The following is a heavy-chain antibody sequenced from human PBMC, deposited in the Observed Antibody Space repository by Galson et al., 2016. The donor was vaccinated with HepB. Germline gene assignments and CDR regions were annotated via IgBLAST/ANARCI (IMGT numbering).Heavy chain of an antibody. J-gene: IGHJ6*03. CDR2: IRSDGINK. D-gene: IGHD3-3*01. CDR3: ARGSNGRCLEWLSEGGHDNDMDI. Sequence: SLRLSCAASGFIFSDFGIHWVRQAPGKGLEWVALIRSDGINKYYADSMTGRFTISRDNSQNTELLQMNSLRTEDTAVYHCARGSNGRCLEWLSEGGHDNDMDIWTNKTTVTVSS. CDR1: GFIFSDFG. V-gene: IGHV3-33*01.